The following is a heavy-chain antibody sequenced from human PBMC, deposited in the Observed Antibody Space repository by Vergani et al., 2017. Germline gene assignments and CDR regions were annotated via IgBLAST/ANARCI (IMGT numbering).Heavy chain of an antibody. V-gene: IGHV1-8*01. CDR3: ARDTKGPIWFGELFPIDY. CDR2: MNPNSGNT. CDR1: GYTFTSYD. D-gene: IGHD3-10*01. Sequence: QVQLVQSGAEVKKPGSSVKVSCKASGYTFTSYDINWVRQATGQGLEWMGWMNPNSGNTGYAQKFQGRVTMTRNTSISTAYMELSSLRSDDTAVYYCARDTKGPIWFGELFPIDYWGQGTLVTVSS. J-gene: IGHJ4*02.